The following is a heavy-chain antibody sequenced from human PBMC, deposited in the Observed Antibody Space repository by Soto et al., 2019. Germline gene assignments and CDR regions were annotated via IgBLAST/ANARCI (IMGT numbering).Heavy chain of an antibody. D-gene: IGHD3-10*01. CDR2: FDPEDGET. CDR3: ATCGWFGELLYQSWFDP. V-gene: IGHV1-24*01. CDR1: GYTLTELS. J-gene: IGHJ5*02. Sequence: QVQLVQSGAEVKKPGASVKVSCKVSGYTLTELSMHWVRQAPGKGLEWMGGFDPEDGETIYAQKLQGRVTMTEXXSXDXXYMELSSLRSEDTAVYYCATCGWFGELLYQSWFDPWGQGTLVTVSS.